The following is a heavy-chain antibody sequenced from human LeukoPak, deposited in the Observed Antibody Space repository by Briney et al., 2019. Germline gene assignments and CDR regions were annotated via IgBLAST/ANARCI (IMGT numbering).Heavy chain of an antibody. D-gene: IGHD2-15*01. V-gene: IGHV4-59*12. J-gene: IGHJ4*02. CDR1: GDSISTYH. CDR3: ARGSQSLGYCSGGSCRAKIFDY. CDR2: ISYTGSA. Sequence: SETLSLTCPVSGDSISTYHWTWIRQPPGKGLEWIGHISYTGSANYNSSLKSRVTISIDTSKNQFSLKLSSVTAADTAVYYCARGSQSLGYCSGGSCRAKIFDYWGQGTLVTVSS.